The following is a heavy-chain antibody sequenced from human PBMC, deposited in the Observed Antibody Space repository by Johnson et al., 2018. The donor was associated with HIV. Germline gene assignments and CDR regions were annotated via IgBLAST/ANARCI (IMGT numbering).Heavy chain of an antibody. CDR3: ARGTLAAFDI. Sequence: QVQLVESGGDVVQPGGSLRLSCAASGFTFNNYGMHWVRQAPGKGLGWVAVIWYDGSNKYYADSVKGRFTISRDNSKNTLYLQMNSLRAEDTAVYYCARGTLAAFDIWGQGTMVTVSS. CDR2: IWYDGSNK. D-gene: IGHD2-2*01. V-gene: IGHV3-30*19. CDR1: GFTFNNYG. J-gene: IGHJ3*02.